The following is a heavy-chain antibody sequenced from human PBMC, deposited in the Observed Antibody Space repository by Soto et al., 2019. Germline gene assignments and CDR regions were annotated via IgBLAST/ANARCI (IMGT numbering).Heavy chain of an antibody. Sequence: GGALRLSCAASGFTFTTDSMNWLRQPQGKGLEWVSSISSTTNYTYYGDSMKGRFTISIDNAKNSLYLQINSLRAEDTAVYYCARDPDDLTSYFDDWGQGTLVTVSS. CDR3: ARDPDDLTSYFDD. CDR1: GFTFTTDS. CDR2: ISSTTNYT. D-gene: IGHD1-1*01. J-gene: IGHJ4*02. V-gene: IGHV3-21*04.